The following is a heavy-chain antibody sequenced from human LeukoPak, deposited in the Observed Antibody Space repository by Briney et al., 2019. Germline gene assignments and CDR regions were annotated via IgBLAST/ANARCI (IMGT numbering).Heavy chain of an antibody. D-gene: IGHD2-8*01. CDR3: TTLYRLDP. J-gene: IGHJ5*02. Sequence: PGGSLRLSRAASGFNFPNAYMSWVRQAPGKGLEWVGRIISNSAGGTTDYAAPVKGRFTISRDDSKNTLYLQMNSLKTEDTAVYYCTTLYRLDPWGQGTLVTVSS. CDR2: IISNSAGGTT. CDR1: GFNFPNAY. V-gene: IGHV3-15*01.